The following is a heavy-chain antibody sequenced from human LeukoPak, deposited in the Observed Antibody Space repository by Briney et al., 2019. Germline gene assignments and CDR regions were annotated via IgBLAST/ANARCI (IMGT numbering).Heavy chain of an antibody. CDR2: INTDGSST. J-gene: IGHJ4*02. D-gene: IGHD1-26*01. CDR3: ARDLLGWELHYFDY. Sequence: GGSLRLSCAASGFTFSDYWMHWVRQAPGKGLVWVSRINTDGSSTNYADSVKGRFTISRDNAKNTLYLQMNSLRAEDTAVYYCARDLLGWELHYFDYWGQGTLVTVSS. V-gene: IGHV3-74*01. CDR1: GFTFSDYW.